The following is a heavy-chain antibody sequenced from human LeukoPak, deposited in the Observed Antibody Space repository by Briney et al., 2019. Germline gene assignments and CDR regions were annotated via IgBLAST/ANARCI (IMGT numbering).Heavy chain of an antibody. CDR3: ARASRGHDY. CDR1: GGSISSNSYY. J-gene: IGHJ4*02. Sequence: SQTLSLTCTVSGGSISSNSYYWSWLRQPAGKGLEWIVRIYTSGRTTNYNPSLKSRVTISVDTSKNQFSLKLTSVTAADTAVYYCARASRGHDYWGQGTLVTVSS. D-gene: IGHD3-10*01. V-gene: IGHV4-61*02. CDR2: IYTSGRTT.